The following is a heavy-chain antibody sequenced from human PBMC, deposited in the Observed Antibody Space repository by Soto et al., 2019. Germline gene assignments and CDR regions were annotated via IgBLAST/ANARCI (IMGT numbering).Heavy chain of an antibody. D-gene: IGHD3-10*01. CDR2: LIPIFGST. J-gene: IGHJ4*02. Sequence: QVQLVQSGAEVKKPGSSVKVSCKASGGSFSRDALSWVRQSPGQGLEWMGGLIPIFGSTFYAQRFPGRVTITADESTNPGYMELSSLRSEDTAVYCCAREVDFTMVRGIIVYWGQGTLVTVSS. V-gene: IGHV1-69*01. CDR1: GGSFSRDA. CDR3: AREVDFTMVRGIIVY.